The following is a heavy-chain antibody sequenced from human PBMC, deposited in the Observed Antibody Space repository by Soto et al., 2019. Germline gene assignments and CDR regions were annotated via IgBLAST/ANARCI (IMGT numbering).Heavy chain of an antibody. J-gene: IGHJ4*02. CDR3: ARVRPGDYYDSSGYYHGYYFDY. V-gene: IGHV1-69*13. CDR1: GGTFSSYA. CDR2: IIPIFGTA. D-gene: IGHD3-22*01. Sequence: SVNVSCKASGGTFSSYAISWLRRAPGQGLEVMGGIIPIFGTANYAQKFQGRVTITADESTSTAYMELSSLRSEDTAVYYCARVRPGDYYDSSGYYHGYYFDYWGQGTLVTVSS.